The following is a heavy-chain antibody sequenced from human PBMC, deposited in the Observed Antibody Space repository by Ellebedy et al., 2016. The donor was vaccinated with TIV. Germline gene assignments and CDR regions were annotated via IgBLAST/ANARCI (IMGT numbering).Heavy chain of an antibody. J-gene: IGHJ4*02. V-gene: IGHV3-15*01. CDR3: TTHPYTTSSNY. Sequence: GESLKISCSASGFTFINAWLIWVRQAPGKGLEWVGRIKSKSFGETTEYAAPVEGRFTISRDDSKSTLYLQMNSLKTEDTGVYYCTTHPYTTSSNYWGQGVLVTVSS. CDR1: GFTFINAW. D-gene: IGHD1-1*01. CDR2: IKSKSFGETT.